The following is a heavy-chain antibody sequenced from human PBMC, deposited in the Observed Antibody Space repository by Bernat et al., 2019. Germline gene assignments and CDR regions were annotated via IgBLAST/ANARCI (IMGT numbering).Heavy chain of an antibody. Sequence: QVQLVQSGAEVKKPGASVKVSCKASGYTFTSYDINWVRQATGQGLEWMGWMNPNSGNTGYAQKFQGRVTMTRNISISTAYMELSSLRSEDTAVYYCARGRVSVRPPKYSSSWYGLVYWGQGTLVTVSS. D-gene: IGHD6-13*01. CDR1: GYTFTSYD. CDR2: MNPNSGNT. CDR3: ARGRVSVRPPKYSSSWYGLVY. V-gene: IGHV1-8*01. J-gene: IGHJ4*02.